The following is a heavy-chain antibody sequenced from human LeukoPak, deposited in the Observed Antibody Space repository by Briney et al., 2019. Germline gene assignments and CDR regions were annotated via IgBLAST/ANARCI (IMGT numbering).Heavy chain of an antibody. CDR1: GFTFNDYH. CDR2: VSSSGIIK. J-gene: IGHJ5*02. Sequence: GGSLRLSCAASGFTFNDYHMSWIRQAPGKGLEWIAYVSSSGIIKYYPDSVKGRFTISRDNAKNSLYLQMNSLRVEDTAMYYCVRDGGTDWYDPWGQGTLVTVFS. D-gene: IGHD3-16*01. CDR3: VRDGGTDWYDP. V-gene: IGHV3-11*04.